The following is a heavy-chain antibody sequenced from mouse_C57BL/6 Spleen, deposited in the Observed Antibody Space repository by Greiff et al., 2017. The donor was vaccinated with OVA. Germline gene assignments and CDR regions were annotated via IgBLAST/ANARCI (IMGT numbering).Heavy chain of an antibody. V-gene: IGHV1-15*01. CDR3: TRTRGLLPIFDY. D-gene: IGHD1-1*01. CDR2: IDPETGGT. Sequence: VQLQQSGAELVRPGASVTLSCKASGYTFTDYEMHWVKQTPVHGLEWIGAIDPETGGTAYNQKFKGKAILTADKSSSTAYMELRSLTSEDSAVYYCTRTRGLLPIFDYWGQGTTLTVSS. J-gene: IGHJ2*01. CDR1: GYTFTDYE.